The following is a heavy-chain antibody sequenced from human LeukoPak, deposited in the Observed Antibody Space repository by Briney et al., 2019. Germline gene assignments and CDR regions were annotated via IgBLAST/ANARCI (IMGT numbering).Heavy chain of an antibody. Sequence: SETLSLTCTVSGGSISSGDYYWSWIRQPPGKGLEWIGYIYYSGSTYYNPSLKSRVTISVDTSENQFSLKLSSVTAADMAVYYCARDRGYGDHHWRRFDPWGQGTLVTVSS. CDR3: ARDRGYGDHHWRRFDP. CDR1: GGSISSGDYY. V-gene: IGHV4-30-4*01. J-gene: IGHJ5*02. CDR2: IYYSGST. D-gene: IGHD4-17*01.